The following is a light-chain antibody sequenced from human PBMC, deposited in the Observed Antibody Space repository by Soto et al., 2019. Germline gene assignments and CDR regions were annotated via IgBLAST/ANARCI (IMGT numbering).Light chain of an antibody. CDR3: QQRNDWSSVT. CDR2: GAS. V-gene: IGKV3-15*01. Sequence: EIVMTQSPATLSVSPGERATLSCRASQSVTSNLAWYQQKPGRAPRLLIYGASTRATGIPARFTGSGSGTEFTLTISSLQSEDFAVYYCQQRNDWSSVTFGGGTKVDIK. J-gene: IGKJ4*01. CDR1: QSVTSN.